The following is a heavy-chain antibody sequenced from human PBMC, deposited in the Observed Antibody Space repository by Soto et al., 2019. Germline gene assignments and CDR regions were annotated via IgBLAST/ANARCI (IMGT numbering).Heavy chain of an antibody. Sequence: QITLKESGPTLVKPTQTLTLTCTFSGFSLTTSGEGVGWIRQPPGKALEWLALIYSNDDKRYSSSLRIRLTITKDTSEKQVVLTMTNMDPVDTATYFCANYYINTVQWGFDSWGQGTLVTVSS. CDR3: ANYYINTVQWGFDS. D-gene: IGHD3-22*01. J-gene: IGHJ4*02. CDR1: GFSLTTSGEG. V-gene: IGHV2-5*01. CDR2: IYSNDDK.